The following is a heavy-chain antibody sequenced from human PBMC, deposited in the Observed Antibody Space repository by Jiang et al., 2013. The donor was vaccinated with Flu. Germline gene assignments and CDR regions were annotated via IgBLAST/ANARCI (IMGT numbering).Heavy chain of an antibody. CDR2: ISAYNGNT. V-gene: IGHV1-18*04. Sequence: GAEVKKPGASVKVSCKASGYTFTSYGISWVRQAPGQGLEWMGWISAYNGNTNYAQKLQGRVTMTTDTSTSTAYMELRSLRSDDTAVYYCARVNKEYSSSWYVDYWGQGTLVTVSS. CDR1: GYTFTSYG. D-gene: IGHD6-13*01. CDR3: ARVNKEYSSSWYVDY. J-gene: IGHJ4*02.